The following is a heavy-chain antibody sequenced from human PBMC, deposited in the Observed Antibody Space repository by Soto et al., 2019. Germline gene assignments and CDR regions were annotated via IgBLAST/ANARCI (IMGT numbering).Heavy chain of an antibody. CDR3: ARSLEIPDAFDI. D-gene: IGHD1-1*01. CDR2: IYYSGST. Sequence: SETLSLTCTVSGGSISSYYWSWIRQPPGKGLEWIGYIYYSGSTNYNPSLKSRVTISVDTSKNQFSLKLSSVTAADTAVYYCARSLEIPDAFDIWGQGTMVTVSS. V-gene: IGHV4-59*08. J-gene: IGHJ3*02. CDR1: GGSISSYY.